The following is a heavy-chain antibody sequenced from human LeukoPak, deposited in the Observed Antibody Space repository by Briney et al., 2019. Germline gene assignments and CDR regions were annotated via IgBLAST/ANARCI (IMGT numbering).Heavy chain of an antibody. CDR1: GGSISSYR. V-gene: IGHV4-59*01. J-gene: IGHJ5*02. CDR3: AREYIAAAGTTGFDP. Sequence: SETLSLTCTVSGGSISSYRWSWIRQPPGKGLEWIGYIYYSGSTNYNPSLKSRVTISVDTSKNQFSLKLSSVTAADTAVYYCAREYIAAAGTTGFDPWGQGTLVTVSS. D-gene: IGHD6-13*01. CDR2: IYYSGST.